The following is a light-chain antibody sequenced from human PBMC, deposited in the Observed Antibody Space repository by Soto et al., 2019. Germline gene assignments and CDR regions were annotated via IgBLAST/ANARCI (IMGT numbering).Light chain of an antibody. CDR1: PSVTNY. CDR2: GAF. Sequence: EIVLTQSPATLSLSPGEGATLACRGSPSVTNYLAWYQQKPGQPTRLLIYGAFNRAAGIPARFSGSGSGTDFTLTISSLEPEDSAVYYCQQRNIWPPVTFGQGTRLEIK. V-gene: IGKV3-11*01. CDR3: QQRNIWPPVT. J-gene: IGKJ5*01.